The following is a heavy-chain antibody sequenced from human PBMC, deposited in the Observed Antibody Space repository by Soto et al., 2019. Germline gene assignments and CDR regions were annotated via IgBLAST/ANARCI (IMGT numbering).Heavy chain of an antibody. Sequence: QVQLVESGGGVVQPGRSLRLSCAASGFTFSSYAMHWVRQAPGKGLEWVAVISYDGSNKYYADSVKGRFTISRDNSKNRLYLQMNSLRAEDTAVYYCARGSIAAAGLDPWGQGTLVTVSS. D-gene: IGHD6-13*01. V-gene: IGHV3-30-3*01. CDR3: ARGSIAAAGLDP. CDR1: GFTFSSYA. CDR2: ISYDGSNK. J-gene: IGHJ5*02.